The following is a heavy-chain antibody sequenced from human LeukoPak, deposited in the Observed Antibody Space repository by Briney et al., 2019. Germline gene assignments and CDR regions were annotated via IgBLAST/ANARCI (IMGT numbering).Heavy chain of an antibody. V-gene: IGHV1-18*01. CDR2: ISAYNGNT. J-gene: IGHJ5*02. CDR1: GYTFTSYG. Sequence: ASGKVSCMAAGYTFTSYGISWVRQVAGHVREWMGWISAYNGNTNYAQKLQGRVTMTTDTSTSTAYMELRTLRSDDTAVYYCARGPLQAAAGWFDPWGQGTLVTVSS. CDR3: ARGPLQAAAGWFDP. D-gene: IGHD6-13*01.